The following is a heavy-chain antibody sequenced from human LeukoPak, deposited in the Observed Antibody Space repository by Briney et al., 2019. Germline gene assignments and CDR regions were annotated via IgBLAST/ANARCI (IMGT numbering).Heavy chain of an antibody. CDR3: ATDSGGYRSKLDY. D-gene: IGHD3-22*01. CDR2: IYDSGST. J-gene: IGHJ4*02. Sequence: SETLSLTCTVSGGSISSSSYYWGWIRQHPGKGLEWIGYIYDSGSTYYNPSLKSRVTISGDTSKNQFSLQLSSVTAADTAVYYCATDSGGYRSKLDYWGQGTLVTVSS. V-gene: IGHV4-31*03. CDR1: GGSISSSSYY.